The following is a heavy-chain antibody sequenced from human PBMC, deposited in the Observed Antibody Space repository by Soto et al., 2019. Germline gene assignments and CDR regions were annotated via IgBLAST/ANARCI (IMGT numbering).Heavy chain of an antibody. Sequence: EVQLLESGGALVQPGGSLRLSCAASGFTFSSYAMSGVRQAPGKGLEWVSAISGSGGSTYYADPMKGRFTISRDNSKKTQHLQLNSLRAEDTAVYYCAGLRLFDYRGQGTLVT. V-gene: IGHV3-23*01. CDR2: ISGSGGST. J-gene: IGHJ4*02. CDR1: GFTFSSYA. CDR3: AGLRLFDY. D-gene: IGHD5-12*01.